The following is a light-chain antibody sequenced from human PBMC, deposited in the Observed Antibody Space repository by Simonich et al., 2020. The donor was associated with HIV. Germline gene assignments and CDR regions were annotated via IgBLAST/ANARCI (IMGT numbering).Light chain of an antibody. CDR1: QRISSW. Sequence: DIQMTQSPSTLSGSVGDRVTITCRASQRISSWLAWYQQKPGKAPKLRIYKAYSLESGVPSRFSGSGSVTEFTLTISSLHPDDFATYYCQQYNSYWTFGQGTRVEIK. CDR2: KAY. V-gene: IGKV1-5*03. J-gene: IGKJ1*01. CDR3: QQYNSYWT.